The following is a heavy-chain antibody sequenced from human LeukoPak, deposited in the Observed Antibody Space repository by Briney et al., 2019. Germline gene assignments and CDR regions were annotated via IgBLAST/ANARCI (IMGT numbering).Heavy chain of an antibody. CDR2: ISGSGGST. D-gene: IGHD4-17*01. CDR1: GFTFSSYA. Sequence: PGGSLRLSCAASGFTFSSYAMSWVRHAPGKGLEWVSAISGSGGSTYYADSVKGRFTIARDNSKNTLYLQMNSLRAEDTAVYYCAKSYDYGDTLIDYWGQGTLVTVSS. V-gene: IGHV3-23*01. J-gene: IGHJ4*02. CDR3: AKSYDYGDTLIDY.